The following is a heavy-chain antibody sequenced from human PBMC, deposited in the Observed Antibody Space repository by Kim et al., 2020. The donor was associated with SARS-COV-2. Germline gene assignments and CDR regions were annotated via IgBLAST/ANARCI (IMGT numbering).Heavy chain of an antibody. Sequence: GGSLRLSCAASGFTFRSYWMHWVRQAPGKGLVWVSRINSDGSSTNYADSVKGRFTISRDNAKNTLYLQMNSLRAEDTAVYYCARALNIVVVTALDYWGQGALVTVSS. CDR2: INSDGSST. V-gene: IGHV3-74*01. D-gene: IGHD2-21*02. CDR1: GFTFRSYW. CDR3: ARALNIVVVTALDY. J-gene: IGHJ4*02.